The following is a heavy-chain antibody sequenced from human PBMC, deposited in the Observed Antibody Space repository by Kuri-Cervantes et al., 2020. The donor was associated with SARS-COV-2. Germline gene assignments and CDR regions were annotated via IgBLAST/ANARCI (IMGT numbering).Heavy chain of an antibody. D-gene: IGHD6-13*01. J-gene: IGHJ4*02. CDR3: ARHCIAAAGTPFDY. Sequence: GSLRLSCAASGFTFSSYSMNWIRQPPGKGLEWIGSIYYSGSTYYNPSLKSRVTISVDTSKNQFSLKLSSVTAADTAVYCCARHCIAAAGTPFDYWGQGTLVTVSS. CDR1: GFTFSSYS. V-gene: IGHV4-39*01. CDR2: IYYSGST.